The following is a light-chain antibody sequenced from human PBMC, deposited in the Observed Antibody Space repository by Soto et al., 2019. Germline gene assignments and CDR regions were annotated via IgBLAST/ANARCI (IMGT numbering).Light chain of an antibody. CDR2: DVS. V-gene: IGLV2-11*01. Sequence: QSVLTQPRSVSGSPGQSVTISCTGTSSDVGGYNYVSWYQQHPGKAPKLMIYDVSKRPSGVSNRFSGSKSANTASLTISGVQAEDEADYYCSSSTGYSTVVFGGGTKLTVL. J-gene: IGLJ2*01. CDR3: SSSTGYSTVV. CDR1: SSDVGGYNY.